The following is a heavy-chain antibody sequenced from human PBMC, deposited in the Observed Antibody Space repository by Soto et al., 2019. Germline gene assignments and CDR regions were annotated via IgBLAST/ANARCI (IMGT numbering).Heavy chain of an antibody. Sequence: SQTLSLTCAISGDSVSSNSAAWNWIRQSPSRGLEWLGRTYYRSKWYNDYAVSVKSRITINPDTSKNQFSLQLNSVTPDDTAVYYCARDQGIAAAGTRSVDYYYYGKDVWGQGTTVTDSS. CDR1: GDSVSSNSAA. J-gene: IGHJ6*02. CDR3: ARDQGIAAAGTRSVDYYYYGKDV. CDR2: TYYRSKWYN. D-gene: IGHD6-13*01. V-gene: IGHV6-1*01.